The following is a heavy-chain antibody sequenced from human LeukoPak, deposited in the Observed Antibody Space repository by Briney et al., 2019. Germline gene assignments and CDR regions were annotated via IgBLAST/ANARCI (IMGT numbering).Heavy chain of an antibody. Sequence: GGSLRLFCSASEFSFRTSAMYWVRQAPGKGLEIVSVISSNGARIYYADSVKGRFTISRDNYKNTLYLQMTSLRVEDTAMYYCVKDHLDTPMPNYGMDVWGQGTTVIVSS. J-gene: IGHJ6*02. CDR3: VKDHLDTPMPNYGMDV. V-gene: IGHV3-64D*06. CDR1: EFSFRTSA. CDR2: ISSNGARI. D-gene: IGHD5-18*01.